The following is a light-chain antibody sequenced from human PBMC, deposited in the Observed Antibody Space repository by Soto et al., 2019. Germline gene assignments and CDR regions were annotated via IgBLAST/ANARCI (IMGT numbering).Light chain of an antibody. V-gene: IGKV3-20*01. CDR3: QHYGSSLWT. CDR2: GAS. J-gene: IGKJ1*01. CDR1: QSVSSNY. Sequence: EIVLTQSPGTLSLSPGERATLSCRARQSVSSNYLAWYQQKPGQPPRLLIYGASSRATGIPDRFSGSGSGTDFTLTISRLEPEDFAVYYCQHYGSSLWTFGQGTKVDIK.